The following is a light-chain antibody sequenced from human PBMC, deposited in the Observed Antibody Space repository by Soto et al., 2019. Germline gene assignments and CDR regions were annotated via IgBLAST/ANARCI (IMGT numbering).Light chain of an antibody. CDR2: GVD. CDR3: QQYDNWRT. V-gene: IGKV3-15*01. Sequence: EIVMTQSPATLSVSPGERATLSCRASQSVSSNLAWYQQKPGQAPRLLIYGVDTRATGVPARFSGSGSGTEFTLTISSLQSEDFAVYYRQQYDNWRTFGQGTKVEVK. CDR1: QSVSSN. J-gene: IGKJ1*01.